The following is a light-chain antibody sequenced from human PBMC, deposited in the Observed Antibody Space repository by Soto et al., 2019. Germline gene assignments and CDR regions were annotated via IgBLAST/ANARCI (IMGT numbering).Light chain of an antibody. J-gene: IGKJ2*01. CDR1: QSLSSW. CDR3: LQYNDFPYT. V-gene: IGKV1-5*01. Sequence: DIQMTQSPSTLSASVGDRVTVTCRASQSLSSWLAWYQQNPGKAPNLLIYDASSLKSGVPSRFSGSGSGTEFTRTISRLQPDDFATYYCLQYNDFPYTFGHATKLESK. CDR2: DAS.